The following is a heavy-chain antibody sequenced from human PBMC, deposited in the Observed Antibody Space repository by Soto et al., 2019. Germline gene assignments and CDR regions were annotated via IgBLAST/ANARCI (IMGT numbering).Heavy chain of an antibody. D-gene: IGHD1-20*01. CDR2: ISGSGGST. Sequence: CGSLRLSFEASGFTFSSYAIIWVRQAPGKGLEWVSAISGSGGSTYYADSVKGRFTISRDNSKNTLYLQMNSLRAEDTAVYYCAKGQAITYFDYWGQGTLVTVSS. CDR1: GFTFSSYA. J-gene: IGHJ4*02. CDR3: AKGQAITYFDY. V-gene: IGHV3-23*01.